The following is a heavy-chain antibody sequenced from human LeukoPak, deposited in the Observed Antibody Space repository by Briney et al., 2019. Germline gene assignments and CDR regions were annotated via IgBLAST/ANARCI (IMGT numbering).Heavy chain of an antibody. CDR3: AKGGGIAVAGPPLRTDYYYYMDV. Sequence: PSETLSLTCTVSGGSISSSSYYWGWIRQPPGKGLEWIGSIYYSGSTYYNPSLKSRVTISVDTSKNQFSLKLSSVTAADTAVYYCAKGGGIAVAGPPLRTDYYYYMDVWGKGTTVTVSS. CDR1: GGSISSSSYY. J-gene: IGHJ6*03. CDR2: IYYSGST. V-gene: IGHV4-39*01. D-gene: IGHD6-19*01.